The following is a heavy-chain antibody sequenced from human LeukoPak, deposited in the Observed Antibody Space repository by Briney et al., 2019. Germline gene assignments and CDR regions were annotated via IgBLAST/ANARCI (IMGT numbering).Heavy chain of an antibody. CDR1: GFTVSSNY. CDR3: AREGAAAGTEAGYYYYMDV. Sequence: GGSLRLSCAASGFTVSSNYTSWVRQAPGKGLEWVSVIYSGGSTYYADSVKGRFTISRDNSKNTLYLQMNSLRAEDTAVYYCAREGAAAGTEAGYYYYMDVWGKGTTVTVSS. J-gene: IGHJ6*03. D-gene: IGHD6-13*01. CDR2: IYSGGST. V-gene: IGHV3-53*01.